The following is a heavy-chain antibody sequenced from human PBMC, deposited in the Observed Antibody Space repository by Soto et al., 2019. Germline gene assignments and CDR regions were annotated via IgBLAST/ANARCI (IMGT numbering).Heavy chain of an antibody. V-gene: IGHV3-73*01. Sequence: GGSLRLSCAASGFTFSGSAMHWVCQASGKGLEWVGRIRSKANSYATAYAASVKGRFTISRDDSKNTAYLQMNSLKTEDTAVYYCTRHAGDYYYYYGMDVWGQGTTVTVSS. D-gene: IGHD6-13*01. CDR2: IRSKANSYAT. CDR3: TRHAGDYYYYYGMDV. CDR1: GFTFSGSA. J-gene: IGHJ6*02.